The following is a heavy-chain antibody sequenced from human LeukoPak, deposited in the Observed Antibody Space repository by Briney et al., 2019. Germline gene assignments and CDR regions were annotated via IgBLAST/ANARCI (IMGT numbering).Heavy chain of an antibody. V-gene: IGHV3-43*02. D-gene: IGHD3-9*01. Sequence: GGSLRLSCAASGFTFDDYAMHWVRQAPGKGLEWVSRISGDGGSTYYADSVKGRFTISRDNSKNSLYLQMNSLRTEDTALYYCAKDIPPYFDWSNWFDPWGQGTLVTVFS. CDR1: GFTFDDYA. CDR2: ISGDGGST. CDR3: AKDIPPYFDWSNWFDP. J-gene: IGHJ5*02.